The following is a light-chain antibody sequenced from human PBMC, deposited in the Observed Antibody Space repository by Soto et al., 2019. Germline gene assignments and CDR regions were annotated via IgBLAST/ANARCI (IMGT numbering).Light chain of an antibody. Sequence: EIVLTQSPATLSLSTGESAHLSCRASQSVRNDLVWYNQKPGQAPRDLIYSASIRATGIPARFSGSGSGTAFPLTISRLEPEDFAVYYCQQRTNWPPTFGGGTKLEMK. CDR2: SAS. CDR1: QSVRND. CDR3: QQRTNWPPT. V-gene: IGKV3-11*01. J-gene: IGKJ4*01.